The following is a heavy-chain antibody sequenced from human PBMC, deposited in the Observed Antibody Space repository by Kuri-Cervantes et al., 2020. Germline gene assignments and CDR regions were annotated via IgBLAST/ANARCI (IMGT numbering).Heavy chain of an antibody. CDR2: INSDGSST. J-gene: IGHJ3*02. CDR3: ARGYCSGGSCYDAFDI. V-gene: IGHV3-74*01. D-gene: IGHD2-15*01. Sequence: GESLKISCAASGFTFSSYWMHWVRQAPGKGLVWVSRINSDGSSTSYADSVKGRFTISRDNAKNSLYLQMNSLRAEDTAVYYCARGYCSGGSCYDAFDIWGQGTLVTVSS. CDR1: GFTFSSYW.